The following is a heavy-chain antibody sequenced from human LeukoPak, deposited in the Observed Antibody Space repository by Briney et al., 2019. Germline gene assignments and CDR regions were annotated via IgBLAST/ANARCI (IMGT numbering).Heavy chain of an antibody. CDR3: ARDLVTMVRGVHNWFDP. CDR1: GGTFSSYA. Sequence: SAKVSCKASGGTFSSYAISWVRQAPGQGLEWMGRIIPILGIANYAQKFQGRVTITADKSTSTAYMELSSLRSEDTAVYYCARDLVTMVRGVHNWFDPWGQGTLVTVSS. CDR2: IIPILGIA. D-gene: IGHD3-10*01. J-gene: IGHJ5*02. V-gene: IGHV1-69*04.